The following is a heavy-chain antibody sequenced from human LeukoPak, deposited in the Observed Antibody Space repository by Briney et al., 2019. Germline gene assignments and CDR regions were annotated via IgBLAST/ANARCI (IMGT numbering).Heavy chain of an antibody. D-gene: IGHD6-13*01. CDR1: GFTFSSYS. CDR3: AREISAAGIDY. Sequence: PGGSLRLSCAASGFTFSSYSMNWVRQAPGKGLEWISYIGISSGNTKYADSVRGRFTISRDNAKNSLYLQMNSLRAEDTAVYYCAREISAAGIDYWGQGTLVTVSS. V-gene: IGHV3-48*04. CDR2: IGISSGNT. J-gene: IGHJ4*02.